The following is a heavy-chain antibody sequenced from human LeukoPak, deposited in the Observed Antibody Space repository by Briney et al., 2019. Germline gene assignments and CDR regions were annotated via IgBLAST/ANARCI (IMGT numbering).Heavy chain of an antibody. J-gene: IGHJ4*02. V-gene: IGHV1-18*01. CDR3: ARESYSSSRYYFDY. CDR1: GYTFTSYG. CDR2: ISAYNGNT. D-gene: IGHD6-13*01. Sequence: ASVKVSCKASGYTFTSYGISWVRQAPGQGLEWMGWISAYNGNTNYAQKLQGRVTMTTDTSTSTAYMELRSLRSDDTAVYYCARESYSSSRYYFDYWGQGTLVTVSS.